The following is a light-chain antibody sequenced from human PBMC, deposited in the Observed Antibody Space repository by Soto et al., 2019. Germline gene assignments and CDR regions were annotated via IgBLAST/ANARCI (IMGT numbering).Light chain of an antibody. CDR3: QRYNNWPRT. CDR1: QSVSSN. J-gene: IGKJ1*01. V-gene: IGKV3-15*01. CDR2: VAS. Sequence: EIVMTQSPATLSVSPGERATLSCRASQSVSSNLAWYQQKPGQAPRLLIYVASTRATGIPARFSGSGSGTEFTLTISSLQSEDFAVYYCQRYNNWPRTFGQGTKVEIK.